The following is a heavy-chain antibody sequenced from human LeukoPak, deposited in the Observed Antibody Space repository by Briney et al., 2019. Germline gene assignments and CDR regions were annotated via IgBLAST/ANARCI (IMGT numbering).Heavy chain of an antibody. CDR3: AREIDY. CDR2: FDPEDGET. V-gene: IGHV1-24*01. Sequence: ASVKVSCKVSGYTLTELSMHWVRQAPGKGLEWMGGFDPEDGETIYAQKFQGRVTLTRDMSTSTDYLELSSLRSEDTAAYYCAREIDYWGQGTLVTVSS. J-gene: IGHJ4*02. CDR1: GYTLTELS.